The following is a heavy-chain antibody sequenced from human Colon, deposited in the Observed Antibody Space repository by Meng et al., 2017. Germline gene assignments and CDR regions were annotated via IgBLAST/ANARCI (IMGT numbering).Heavy chain of an antibody. V-gene: IGHV3-23*01. Sequence: GGSLRLSCAASGFSFGNYAMSWVRQAPGKGLEWISSISVNGRSTYYADSVKGRFTISRDISDKTVYLEMNSLRAGDTAIYYCARQRGVTTVRGIDDWGQGALVTVSS. D-gene: IGHD3-10*01. CDR2: ISVNGRST. J-gene: IGHJ4*01. CDR3: ARQRGVTTVRGIDD. CDR1: GFSFGNYA.